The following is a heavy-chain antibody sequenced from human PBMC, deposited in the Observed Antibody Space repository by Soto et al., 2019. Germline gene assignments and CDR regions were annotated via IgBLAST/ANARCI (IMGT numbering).Heavy chain of an antibody. CDR2: IVVMSNAA. Sequence: QVVLLQSGAEVKEPGSSVRLSCQVSGSTFNNFAFSWVRQAPGQGSEWLGGIVVMSNAADYSQRFQDRVMITADTSTSTLYMELGSLTFDDTAVYYCARAIKRWEVNYYFDYWGQGTLVTVSS. V-gene: IGHV1-69*06. J-gene: IGHJ4*02. D-gene: IGHD1-26*01. CDR3: ARAIKRWEVNYYFDY. CDR1: GSTFNNFA.